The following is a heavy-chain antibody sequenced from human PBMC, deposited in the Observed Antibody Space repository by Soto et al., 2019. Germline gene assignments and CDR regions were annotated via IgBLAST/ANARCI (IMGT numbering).Heavy chain of an antibody. D-gene: IGHD4-17*01. CDR3: AKDRWGDFGDLNLPGY. J-gene: IGHJ4*02. CDR2: ISDDGSSK. V-gene: IGHV3-30*18. Sequence: QVLLVESGGGVVQPGRSLRISCAVSGFTFSSFGMHWVRQAPGKGLEWVAVISDDGSSKHYADSLKGRFTISRDNSNNTLYLQMDSLGPEDTAVYYCAKDRWGDFGDLNLPGYWGQGTLVTASS. CDR1: GFTFSSFG.